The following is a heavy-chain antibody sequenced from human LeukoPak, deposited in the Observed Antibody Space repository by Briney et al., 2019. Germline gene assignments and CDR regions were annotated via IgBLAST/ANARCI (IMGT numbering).Heavy chain of an antibody. CDR1: GFTFNTYA. D-gene: IGHD3-10*01. J-gene: IGHJ4*02. V-gene: IGHV3-23*01. CDR3: ARSTLVRGAHLNFFEC. CDR2: ISDSGDAT. Sequence: AGGSLRLSCASSGFTFNTYAMYWVRQAPGKGLEWVSSISDSGDATFYADSVGGRFTISRDNSRNTLYLQMSSLRAEDTAVYFCARSTLVRGAHLNFFECWGQGTLVTVSS.